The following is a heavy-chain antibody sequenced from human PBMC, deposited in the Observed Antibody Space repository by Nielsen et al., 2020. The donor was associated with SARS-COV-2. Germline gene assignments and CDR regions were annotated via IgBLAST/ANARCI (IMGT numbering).Heavy chain of an antibody. Sequence: GESLKTSCAASGSTFSSYSMNWVRQAPGKGLEWVSYISSSSSTIYYADSVKGRFTISRDNAKNSLYLQMNSLRDEDTAVYYCARGTVVAATRFDYWGQGTLVTVSS. J-gene: IGHJ4*02. V-gene: IGHV3-48*02. D-gene: IGHD2-15*01. CDR1: GSTFSSYS. CDR3: ARGTVVAATRFDY. CDR2: ISSSSSTI.